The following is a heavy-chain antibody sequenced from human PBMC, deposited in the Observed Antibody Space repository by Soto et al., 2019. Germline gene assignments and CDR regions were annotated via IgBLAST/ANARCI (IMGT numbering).Heavy chain of an antibody. CDR1: GFTFSSYA. CDR3: ARAMDTAMASKDNWFDP. D-gene: IGHD5-18*01. J-gene: IGHJ5*02. CDR2: ISGTTGST. V-gene: IGHV3-23*01. Sequence: GGSLRLSCAASGFTFSSYAMNWVRQAPGKGLEWASAISGTTGSTYYADSVKGRFTISRDNSKNTLYLQVNSLRAEDTAVYYCARAMDTAMASKDNWFDPWGQGTLVTVSS.